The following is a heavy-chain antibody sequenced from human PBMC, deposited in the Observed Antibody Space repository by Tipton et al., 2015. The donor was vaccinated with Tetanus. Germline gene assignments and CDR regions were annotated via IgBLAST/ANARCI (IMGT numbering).Heavy chain of an antibody. J-gene: IGHJ4*02. CDR1: GFTFSSYA. CDR2: ISGGGGST. Sequence: GSLRLSCAASGFTFSSYAMGWVRQAPGKGLEWVSGISGGGGSTYYADSVKGRFTISRDNSKNTLYLQMNSLRAEDTAVYYCARGSYYYDSSGYLSGDYWGQGTLVTVSS. D-gene: IGHD3-22*01. CDR3: ARGSYYYDSSGYLSGDY. V-gene: IGHV3-23*01.